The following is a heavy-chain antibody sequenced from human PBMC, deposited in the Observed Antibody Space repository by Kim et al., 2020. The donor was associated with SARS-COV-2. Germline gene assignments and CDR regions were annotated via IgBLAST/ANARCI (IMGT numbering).Heavy chain of an antibody. J-gene: IGHJ5*02. CDR2: ISGSGGST. Sequence: GGSLRLSCAASGFTFSSYAMSWVRQAPGKGLEWVSAISGSGGSTYYADSVKGRFTISRDNSKNTLYLQMNSLRAEDTAVYYCAKDREYYDILTGYYLRWFDPWGQGTLVTVSS. CDR3: AKDREYYDILTGYYLRWFDP. V-gene: IGHV3-23*01. CDR1: GFTFSSYA. D-gene: IGHD3-9*01.